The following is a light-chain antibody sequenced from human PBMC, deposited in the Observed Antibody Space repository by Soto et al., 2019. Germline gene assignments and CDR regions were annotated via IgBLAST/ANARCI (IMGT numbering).Light chain of an antibody. CDR1: RDVSSNY. J-gene: IGKJ1*01. CDR2: GAS. V-gene: IGKV3-20*01. CDR3: QQYGSSWT. Sequence: EIVLTQSPGTLSLSPGERATLSCRASRDVSSNYLAWYQQKPGQAPRLLIYGASGRATGIPARFSGSGSETDFTLTISRLEPEDFAVYYCQQYGSSWTFGQGTKVDIK.